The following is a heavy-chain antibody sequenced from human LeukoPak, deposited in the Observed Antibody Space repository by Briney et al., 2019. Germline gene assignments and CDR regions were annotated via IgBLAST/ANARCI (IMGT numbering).Heavy chain of an antibody. CDR1: GYTFTSYD. D-gene: IGHD5-24*01. J-gene: IGHJ6*03. CDR3: AKDGYNQPSGYYYYMDV. CDR2: MNPNSGNT. V-gene: IGHV1-8*03. Sequence: ASVKVSCKASGYTFTSYDINWVRQATGQGLEWMGWMNPNSGNTGYAQKFQGRVTITRNTSISTAYMELSSLRSEDTAVYYCAKDGYNQPSGYYYYMDVWGKGTTVTISS.